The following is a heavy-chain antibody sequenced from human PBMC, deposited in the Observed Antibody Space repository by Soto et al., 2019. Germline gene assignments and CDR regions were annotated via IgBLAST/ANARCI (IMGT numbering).Heavy chain of an antibody. D-gene: IGHD3-22*01. V-gene: IGHV3-48*03. CDR2: ISSSGSTI. CDR1: GFTFSSYE. J-gene: IGHJ3*02. Sequence: QPGGSLRLSCAASGFTFSSYEMNWVRQAPGKGLEWVSYISSSGSTIYYADSVKGRFTISRDNAKNSLYLQMNSLRAEDTAVYYCARDGMPYYYDSSGYYRDDFDIWGQGTMVTVSS. CDR3: ARDGMPYYYDSSGYYRDDFDI.